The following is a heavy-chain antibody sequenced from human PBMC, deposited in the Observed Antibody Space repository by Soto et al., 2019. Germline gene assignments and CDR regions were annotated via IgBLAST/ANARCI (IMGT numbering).Heavy chain of an antibody. J-gene: IGHJ4*02. V-gene: IGHV4-4*07. CDR1: GGSISGFY. CDR3: ARGPFWGNDFFIDV. Sequence: PSETLSLTCTVGGGSISGFYWSWVRQPAGKGLEWIGRIYSSGTTKYNPSLRNRVTMSVDTSTDQYSLNLASMTAADTAVYFCARGPFWGNDFFIDVWGQGTQVTVSS. D-gene: IGHD3-16*01. CDR2: IYSSGTT.